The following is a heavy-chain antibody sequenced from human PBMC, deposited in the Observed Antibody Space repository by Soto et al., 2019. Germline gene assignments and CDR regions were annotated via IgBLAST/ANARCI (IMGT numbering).Heavy chain of an antibody. Sequence: QVQLQESGPGLVKPSQTLSLTCTVSGGSISSGGYFWSWIRQPPGKGLEWIGNIFYSGTTYYNPSRXSGXTIAVGTSKTQFSLELSSVPAADTAVYFCARGVLYWGQGTLVTVSS. CDR1: GGSISSGGYF. CDR2: IFYSGTT. CDR3: ARGVLY. D-gene: IGHD1-1*01. J-gene: IGHJ4*02. V-gene: IGHV4-31*03.